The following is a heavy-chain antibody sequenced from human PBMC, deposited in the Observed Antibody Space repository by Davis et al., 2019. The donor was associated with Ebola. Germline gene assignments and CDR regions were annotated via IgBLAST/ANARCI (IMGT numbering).Heavy chain of an antibody. CDR1: GGSISRYY. V-gene: IGHV4-59*01. CDR3: ARAGDPVQILYDFWSGLWWFDP. CDR2: IYYSGST. D-gene: IGHD3-3*01. J-gene: IGHJ5*02. Sequence: PSETLSLTCTVSGGSISRYYWSWIRQPPGKGLEWIGYIYYSGSTNYNPSLKSRVTISVDTSKNQFSLKLSSVTAADTAVYYCARAGDPVQILYDFWSGLWWFDPWGQGTLVTVSS.